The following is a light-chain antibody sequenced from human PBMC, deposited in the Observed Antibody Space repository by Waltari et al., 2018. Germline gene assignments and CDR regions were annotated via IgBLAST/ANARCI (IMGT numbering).Light chain of an antibody. V-gene: IGKV3-11*01. Sequence: IVLTPVPSTLAFSPRERAPLSCRASESVFGYLAWYQQKPGQAPRLLIFDTSKRAPGIPARFSGSGYGTDFTLTINSLETEDFALYYCQQRSIWPLTFGGGTKV. CDR2: DTS. J-gene: IGKJ4*01. CDR3: QQRSIWPLT. CDR1: ESVFGY.